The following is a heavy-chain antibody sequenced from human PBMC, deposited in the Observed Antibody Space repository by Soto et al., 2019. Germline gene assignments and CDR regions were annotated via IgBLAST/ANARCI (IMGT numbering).Heavy chain of an antibody. CDR1: GFTFSSYS. Sequence: PGGSLRLSCAASGFTFSSYSMNWVRQAPGKGLEWVSSISSSSSYIYYADSVKGRFTISRDNAKNSLYLQMNSLRAEDTAVYYCARGPFTIFGVAPHYYYYGMDVWGQGTTVTVSS. D-gene: IGHD3-3*01. CDR2: ISSSSSYI. J-gene: IGHJ6*02. CDR3: ARGPFTIFGVAPHYYYYGMDV. V-gene: IGHV3-21*01.